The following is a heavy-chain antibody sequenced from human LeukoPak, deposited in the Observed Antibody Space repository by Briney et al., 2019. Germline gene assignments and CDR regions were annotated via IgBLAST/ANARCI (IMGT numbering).Heavy chain of an antibody. CDR2: VSGSGGPT. J-gene: IGHJ5*02. CDR1: GFTFNSFP. V-gene: IGHV3-23*01. Sequence: PPGGSLRLSCAASGFTFNSFPMTWVRQAPGNGLEWVSTVSGSGGPTFYPDSVKAPFTISRDNSKNTLYLQMNSLRAEHTAIYYCAKARTTTTAGWFDPWGEGTLVTVSS. D-gene: IGHD1-1*01. CDR3: AKARTTTTAGWFDP.